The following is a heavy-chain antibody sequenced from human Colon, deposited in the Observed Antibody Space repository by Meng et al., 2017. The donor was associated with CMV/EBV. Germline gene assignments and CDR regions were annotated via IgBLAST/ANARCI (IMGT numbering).Heavy chain of an antibody. CDR2: INPDSGGT. CDR1: GYRFTDYY. V-gene: IGHV1-2*02. CDR3: ARDGGVVVPAPGDLPGYCSGGPCYPPIDFDS. D-gene: IGHD2-15*01. Sequence: SVKVSCKASGYRFTDYYIHWVRQAPGQGLEWMGWINPDSGGTNYSQSFQGRVTMTRDTSISTAYMELSRLRSDDTAVYYCARDGGVVVPAPGDLPGYCSGGPCYPPIDFDSWGQGTLVTVSS. J-gene: IGHJ4*02.